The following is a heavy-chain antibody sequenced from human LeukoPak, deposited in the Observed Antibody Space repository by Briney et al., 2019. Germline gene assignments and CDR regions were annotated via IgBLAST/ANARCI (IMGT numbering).Heavy chain of an antibody. V-gene: IGHV4-59*08. D-gene: IGHD3-3*01. CDR1: GGSISNYF. Sequence: SETLSLTCTVSGGSISNYFWSWIRQVPGKGLEWIGYTYSSGSTNYNPSLKSRVTISVDTSKNQFSLKLSSVTAADTAVYYCARQSITIFGVVRRYFDLWGRGTLVTVSS. CDR3: ARQSITIFGVVRRYFDL. CDR2: TYSSGST. J-gene: IGHJ2*01.